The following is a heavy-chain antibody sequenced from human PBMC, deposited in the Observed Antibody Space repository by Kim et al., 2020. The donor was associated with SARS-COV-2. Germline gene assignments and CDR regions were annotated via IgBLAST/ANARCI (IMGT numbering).Heavy chain of an antibody. V-gene: IGHV4-34*01. D-gene: IGHD6-13*01. J-gene: IGHJ4*02. CDR1: GGSFSGYY. CDR2: INHSGST. CDR3: ARGRPQQLVQQRGQYYFDY. Sequence: SETLSLTCAVYGGSFSGYYWSWIRQPPGKGLEWIGEINHSGSTNYNPSLKSRVTISVDTSKNQFSLKLSSVTAADTAVYYCARGRPQQLVQQRGQYYFDYWGQGTLVTVSS.